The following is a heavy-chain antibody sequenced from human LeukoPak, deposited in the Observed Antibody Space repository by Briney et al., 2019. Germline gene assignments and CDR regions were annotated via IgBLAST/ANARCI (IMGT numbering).Heavy chain of an antibody. D-gene: IGHD5-24*01. V-gene: IGHV1-69*13. CDR2: IIPIFGTA. CDR3: ARDLRMATITGAFDI. Sequence: ASVKVSCKASGGTFSSYAISWVRQAPGQGLEWMGGIIPIFGTANYAQKFQGRVTITADESTSTAYMELSSLRSEDTAVYYCARDLRMATITGAFDIWGQGTMVTVSS. J-gene: IGHJ3*02. CDR1: GGTFSSYA.